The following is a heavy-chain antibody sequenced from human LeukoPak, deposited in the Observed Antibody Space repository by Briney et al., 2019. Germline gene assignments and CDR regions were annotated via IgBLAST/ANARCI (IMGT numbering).Heavy chain of an antibody. CDR3: ARSRYYYDSSGPSFDY. V-gene: IGHV4-61*02. D-gene: IGHD3-22*01. CDR2: IYTSGST. Sequence: SETLSLTCTVSGGSISSGSYYWSWIRQPAGKGLEWIGRIYTSGSTNYNPSLKSRVTISVDTSKNQFSLKLSSVTAADTAVYYCARSRYYYDSSGPSFDYWGQGTLVTVSS. J-gene: IGHJ4*02. CDR1: GGSISSGSYY.